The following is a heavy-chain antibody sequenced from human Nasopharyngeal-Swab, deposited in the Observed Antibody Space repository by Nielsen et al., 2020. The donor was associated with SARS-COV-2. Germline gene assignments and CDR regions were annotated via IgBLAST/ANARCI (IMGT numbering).Heavy chain of an antibody. CDR3: ARVPQPAVAGIHDAFDI. Sequence: ASVKVSCKASGYTFTSYYMHWVRQAPGQGLEWMEIINPSGGSTSYAQKFQGRVTMTRDTSTSTVYMELSSLRSEDTAVYYCARVPQPAVAGIHDAFDIWGQGTMVTVSS. CDR2: INPSGGST. V-gene: IGHV1-46*01. J-gene: IGHJ3*02. CDR1: GYTFTSYY. D-gene: IGHD6-19*01.